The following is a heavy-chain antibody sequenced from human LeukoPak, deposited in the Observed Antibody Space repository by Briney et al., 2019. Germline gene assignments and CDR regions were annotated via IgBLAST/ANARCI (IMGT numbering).Heavy chain of an antibody. CDR2: IIPIFGTA. J-gene: IGHJ6*04. Sequence: SVKVSCKASGGTFSRNAISWVRQAPGQGLEWMGGIIPIFGTANYAQKFQGRVTITADESTSTAYMELSSLRSEDTGVYYCARSGRPWGSYRYPLDVWGKGTTVTVSS. V-gene: IGHV1-69*01. CDR3: ARSGRPWGSYRYPLDV. D-gene: IGHD3-16*02. CDR1: GGTFSRNA.